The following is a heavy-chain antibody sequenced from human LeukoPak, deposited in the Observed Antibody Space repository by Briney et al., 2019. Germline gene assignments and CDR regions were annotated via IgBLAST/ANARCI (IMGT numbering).Heavy chain of an antibody. CDR1: GFTFGNYA. CDR3: AKSFAGAYYFDY. J-gene: IGHJ4*02. V-gene: IGHV3-23*01. Sequence: PGGSLRPSCAASGFTFGNYAMTWVRQAPRKGLEWVSIINGNSGDTYYADSVKGRFTIPRDNSKNTLYLQVNSLRTEDTALYYCAKSFAGAYYFDYWGQGTLVTVSS. D-gene: IGHD1-1*01. CDR2: INGNSGDT.